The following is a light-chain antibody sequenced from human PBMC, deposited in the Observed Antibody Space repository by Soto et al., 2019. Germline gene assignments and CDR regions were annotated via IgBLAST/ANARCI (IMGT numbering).Light chain of an antibody. Sequence: QSVLTQPASVSGSPGQSIAISCTGSSCDVGGYKYVSWYQQHPGKAPKLMIYDVSNRPSGVSDRFSGSKSGNTASLTISGLQSEDEADYYCSSYTSSNSYVFGTGTKVTV. CDR1: SCDVGGYKY. J-gene: IGLJ1*01. CDR2: DVS. CDR3: SSYTSSNSYV. V-gene: IGLV2-14*03.